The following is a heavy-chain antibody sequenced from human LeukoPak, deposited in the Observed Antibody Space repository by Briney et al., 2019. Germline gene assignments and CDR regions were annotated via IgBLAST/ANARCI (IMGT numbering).Heavy chain of an antibody. CDR3: AREARGATLDY. V-gene: IGHV3-21*01. Sequence: GGSLRLSCAASGFTFSSYSMNWVRQAPGKGLEWVSSISSSSSYIYYAGSVKGRFTISRDNAKNSLYLQMNSLRAEDTAVYYCAREARGATLDYWGQGTLVTVSS. CDR2: ISSSSSYI. J-gene: IGHJ4*02. D-gene: IGHD1-26*01. CDR1: GFTFSSYS.